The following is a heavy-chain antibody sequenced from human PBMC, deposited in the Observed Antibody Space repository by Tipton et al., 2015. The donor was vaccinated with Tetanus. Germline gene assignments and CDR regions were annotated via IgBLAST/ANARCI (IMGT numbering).Heavy chain of an antibody. CDR3: ARGLPRVPFYLDY. CDR1: GASINAGGYL. CDR2: IYYTELT. J-gene: IGHJ4*02. Sequence: TLSLTCTVSGASINAGGYLWTWVRQHPGKGLEWIGNIYYTELTSYTPSLNSRVSISVDTSKNQFSLRLTSVTAADTAVYFCARGLPRVPFYLDYWGQGTLVTVSS. V-gene: IGHV4-31*03. D-gene: IGHD5-18*01.